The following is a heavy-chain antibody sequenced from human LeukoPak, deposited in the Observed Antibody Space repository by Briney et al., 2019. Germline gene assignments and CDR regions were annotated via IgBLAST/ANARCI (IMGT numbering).Heavy chain of an antibody. CDR1: GYTFTGYY. V-gene: IGHV1-2*06. CDR3: ATGSGYYITFDY. J-gene: IGHJ4*02. CDR2: INPNSGGT. D-gene: IGHD3-3*01. Sequence: EASVKVSCKAFGYTFTGYYMHWVRQAPGQGLEWMGRINPNSGGTNYAQKFQGRVTMTRDTSISTAYMELSRLRSDDTAVYYCATGSGYYITFDYWGQGTLVTVSS.